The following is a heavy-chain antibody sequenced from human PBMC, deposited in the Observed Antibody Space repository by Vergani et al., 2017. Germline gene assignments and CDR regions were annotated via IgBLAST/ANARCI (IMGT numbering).Heavy chain of an antibody. D-gene: IGHD3-22*01. V-gene: IGHV3-23*01. Sequence: EVQLLESGGGFVRPGGSLRLSCAASGFTFRNYAMSWVRQAAGKGLGWVSGITVRGDYTYFKDSVKGRFTIYRDNSKNTLFLQVNSLRAEDTAIYYWAKKLESGGYRGGNFDYWGQGTLVTVSS. CDR2: ITVRGDYT. CDR1: GFTFRNYA. CDR3: AKKLESGGYRGGNFDY. J-gene: IGHJ4*02.